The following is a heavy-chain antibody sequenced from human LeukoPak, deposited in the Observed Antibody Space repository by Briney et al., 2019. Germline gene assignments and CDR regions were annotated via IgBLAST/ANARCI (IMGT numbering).Heavy chain of an antibody. CDR1: GFTVSSNY. Sequence: GGSLRLSCAASGFTVSSNYMSWVRQAPGKGLECVSVIYSGGSTYYADSVKGRFTISRDNSKNTLYLQMNSLRAEDTAVYYCARDRREQLAPYYYYGMDVWGQGTTVTVSS. CDR2: IYSGGST. CDR3: ARDRREQLAPYYYYGMDV. J-gene: IGHJ6*02. V-gene: IGHV3-53*01. D-gene: IGHD6-6*01.